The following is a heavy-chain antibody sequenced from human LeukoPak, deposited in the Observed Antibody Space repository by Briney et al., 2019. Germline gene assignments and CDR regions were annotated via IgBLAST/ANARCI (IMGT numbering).Heavy chain of an antibody. Sequence: GRSLRLSCRASGFSFDDYTMHWVRQAPGKGLDWVSLITWNGGSTFYADSVKGRFSISRDNNKNSLNLQMNSLTTEDSALYYCVKERLRYFDYWGQGTLVTVSS. CDR1: GFSFDDYT. CDR3: VKERLRYFDY. J-gene: IGHJ4*02. V-gene: IGHV3-43*01. CDR2: ITWNGGST.